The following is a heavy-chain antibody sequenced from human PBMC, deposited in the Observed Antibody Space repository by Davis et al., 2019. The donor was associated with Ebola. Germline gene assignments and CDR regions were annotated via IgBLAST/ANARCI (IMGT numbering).Heavy chain of an antibody. CDR1: GFTFNIYN. CDR3: ARSSIAARPGYYYGMDV. Sequence: GGSLRLSCAASGFTFNIYNMNWVRQAPGKGLEWVSSISSISSYIYYADSVKGRFTISRDNAKNSLYLQMNSLRAEDTAVYYCARSSIAARPGYYYGMDVWGQGTTVTVSS. CDR2: ISSISSYI. D-gene: IGHD6-6*01. J-gene: IGHJ6*02. V-gene: IGHV3-21*01.